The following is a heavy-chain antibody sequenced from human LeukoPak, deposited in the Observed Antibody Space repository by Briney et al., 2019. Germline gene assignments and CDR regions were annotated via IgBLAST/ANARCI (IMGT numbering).Heavy chain of an antibody. Sequence: TLSLTCTVSGGSISSYYWSWSRQPPGKGLEWLALIYWDDDKRYSPSLKSRLTITKDTSKNQVVLTMTNMDPVDTATYYCAHIRIGYSSSWYDYWGQGTLVTVSS. J-gene: IGHJ4*02. CDR3: AHIRIGYSSSWYDY. CDR1: GGSISSYYW. D-gene: IGHD6-13*01. CDR2: IYWDDDK. V-gene: IGHV2-5*08.